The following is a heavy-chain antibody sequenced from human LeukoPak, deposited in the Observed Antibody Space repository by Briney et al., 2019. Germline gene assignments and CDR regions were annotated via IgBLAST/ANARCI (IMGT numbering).Heavy chain of an antibody. CDR3: ARDSTPYSRSWTFDY. D-gene: IGHD6-6*01. Sequence: ASVKVSCKASGYTFTSYGVSWVRQAPGQGLEWVGWISSYNGKANDAQKLQGRVTMTTDTSTRTASMELRSLRSDDTAVYYCARDSTPYSRSWTFDYWGQGTLVTVSS. J-gene: IGHJ4*02. CDR2: ISSYNGKA. V-gene: IGHV1-18*01. CDR1: GYTFTSYG.